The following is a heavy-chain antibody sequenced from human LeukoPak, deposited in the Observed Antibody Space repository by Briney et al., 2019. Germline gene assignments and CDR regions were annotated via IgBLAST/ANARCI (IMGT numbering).Heavy chain of an antibody. CDR3: ARRTAATYHFDY. D-gene: IGHD6-25*01. Sequence: PPGGSPRLSCAASGFTFSNYVMTWVRQAPGKGLEWVSIINPSGGTTYYADSVKGRFTISRDNSKNTLYLQMNSLRAEDTAVYYCARRTAATYHFDYWGQGTLVTVSS. J-gene: IGHJ4*02. V-gene: IGHV3-23*01. CDR2: INPSGGTT. CDR1: GFTFSNYV.